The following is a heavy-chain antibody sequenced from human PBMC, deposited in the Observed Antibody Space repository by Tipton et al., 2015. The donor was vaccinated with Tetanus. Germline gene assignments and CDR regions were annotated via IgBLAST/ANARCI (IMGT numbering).Heavy chain of an antibody. CDR2: ISSSSSYI. Sequence: SLRLSCAASGFTFSSFGMTWVRQAPGKGLEWVSSISSSSSYIYYADSVKGRFAISRDNAKTSLYLQMSSLRAEDTAVYYCARMYDSGWYPLNGLDIWGQGTMVTVSS. V-gene: IGHV3-21*01. D-gene: IGHD6-19*01. J-gene: IGHJ3*02. CDR1: GFTFSSFG. CDR3: ARMYDSGWYPLNGLDI.